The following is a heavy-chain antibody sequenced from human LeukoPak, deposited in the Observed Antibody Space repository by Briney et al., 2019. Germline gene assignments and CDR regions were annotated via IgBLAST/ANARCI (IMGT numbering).Heavy chain of an antibody. Sequence: NPGGSLRLSCAASGFTFSSYAMSWVRQAPGKGLEWVSSISSSSSYIYYADSVKGRFTISRDNAKNSLYLQMNSLRAEDTAVYYYARGAIVGATLFDYWGQGTLVTVSS. D-gene: IGHD1-26*01. V-gene: IGHV3-21*01. J-gene: IGHJ4*02. CDR1: GFTFSSYA. CDR2: ISSSSSYI. CDR3: ARGAIVGATLFDY.